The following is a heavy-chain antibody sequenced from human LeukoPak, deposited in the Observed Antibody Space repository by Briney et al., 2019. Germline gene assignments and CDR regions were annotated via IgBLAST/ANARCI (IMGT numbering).Heavy chain of an antibody. V-gene: IGHV3-21*01. CDR3: ACDGQWLVLYYFDY. D-gene: IGHD6-19*01. CDR2: ISGSSYYI. CDR1: GFTFSSYS. J-gene: IGHJ4*02. Sequence: GGSLRLSCAASGFTFSSYSLNWVRQAPGKGLEWVSSISGSSYYIYYADSVRGRFTISRDNAKNSLYLQMNSLRAEDTAVYYCACDGQWLVLYYFDYWGQGTLVTVSS.